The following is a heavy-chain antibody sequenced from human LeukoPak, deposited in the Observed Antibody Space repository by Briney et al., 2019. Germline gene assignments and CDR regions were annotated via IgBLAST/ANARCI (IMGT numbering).Heavy chain of an antibody. V-gene: IGHV3-33*01. D-gene: IGHD6-13*01. J-gene: IGHJ3*02. CDR2: IWYDGSKE. CDR1: GFTFRSYG. Sequence: PGRSLRLSCAASGFTFRSYGIHWVRQAPGKGLEWVAVIWYDGSKEYYADSVKGRFTISRDNSKNTAFLQMNSLRAEDTAVYYCARDDDGSSHYDTFSTWGQGTMVTVSS. CDR3: ARDDDGSSHYDTFST.